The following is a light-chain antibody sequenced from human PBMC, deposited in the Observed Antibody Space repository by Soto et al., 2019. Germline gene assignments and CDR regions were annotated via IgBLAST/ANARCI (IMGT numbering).Light chain of an antibody. CDR1: SSDVGGYNY. V-gene: IGLV2-14*01. Sequence: QSVLTQPASVSGPPGQSITISCTGISSDVGGYNYVSWYQQHPGKAPKLLIFELTNRPSGVSNRFSGSKSGNTASLTISGLQAEDEADYYCSSYTNSDVVFGGGTKLTVL. CDR3: SSYTNSDVV. CDR2: ELT. J-gene: IGLJ2*01.